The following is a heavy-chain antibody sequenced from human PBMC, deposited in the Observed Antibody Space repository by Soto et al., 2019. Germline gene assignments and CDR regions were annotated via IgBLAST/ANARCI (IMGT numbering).Heavy chain of an antibody. D-gene: IGHD6-13*01. V-gene: IGHV4-39*01. Sequence: SETLSLTCTVSGGSISSSSYYWGWIRQPPGRGLEWIGSIYYSGSTYYNPSLKSRVTISVDTSKNQFSLKLSSVTAADTAVYYCASSAAAGTTYGMDVWGQGTTVTVSS. J-gene: IGHJ6*02. CDR1: GGSISSSSYY. CDR2: IYYSGST. CDR3: ASSAAAGTTYGMDV.